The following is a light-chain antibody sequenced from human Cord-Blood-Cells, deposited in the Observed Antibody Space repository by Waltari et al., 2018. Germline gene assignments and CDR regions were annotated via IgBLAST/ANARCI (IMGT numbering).Light chain of an antibody. J-gene: IGLJ2*01. CDR1: QLGDKY. CDR3: QAWDSSTAV. CDR2: QDS. Sequence: SYELNQPPSVSVSPGQTASIPCSGDQLGDKYACWYQQKPGQSPVLVIYQDSKRPSGIPERFSGSNSGNTATLTISGTQAMDEADYYCQAWDSSTAVFGGGTKLTVL. V-gene: IGLV3-1*01.